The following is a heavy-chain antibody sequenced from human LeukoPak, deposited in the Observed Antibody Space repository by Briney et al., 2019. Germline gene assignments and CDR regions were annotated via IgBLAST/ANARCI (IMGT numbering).Heavy chain of an antibody. CDR2: INPSGGST. D-gene: IGHD5-12*01. CDR3: ARGVATNY. J-gene: IGHJ4*02. Sequence: GASVKVSCKASGYTFTSYYMHWVRQAPGQGLEWMGIINPSGGSTSYAQKFQGRLTMTSDTSITTAYMELTSLTSEDTAVYFCARGVATNYWGQGTLVTVSS. V-gene: IGHV1-46*01. CDR1: GYTFTSYY.